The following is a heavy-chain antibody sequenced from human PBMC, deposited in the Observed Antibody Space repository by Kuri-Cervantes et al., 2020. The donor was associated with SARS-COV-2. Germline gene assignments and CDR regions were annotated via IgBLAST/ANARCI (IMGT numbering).Heavy chain of an antibody. D-gene: IGHD3-22*01. CDR1: GYTFTDYY. CDR2: INPNSGGT. J-gene: IGHJ3*01. Sequence: ASVKVSCKASGYTFTDYYMHWVRQAPGQGLEWMGWINPNSGGTNYAQKFQGWVTMTRDTSISTVYMELSSLRSEDTAVYYCATESISVIVIYAFYFWGQGTLVTVSS. CDR3: ATESISVIVIYAFYF. V-gene: IGHV1-2*04.